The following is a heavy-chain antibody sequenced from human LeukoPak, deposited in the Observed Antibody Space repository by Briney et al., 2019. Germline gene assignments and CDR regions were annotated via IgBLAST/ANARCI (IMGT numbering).Heavy chain of an antibody. J-gene: IGHJ5*02. V-gene: IGHV3-23*01. CDR3: AADGGNTFNP. Sequence: PGGSLRLSCAASGSTFSSQALSWVRQAPGKGLEWVSSFTGSDGNIHYADSVKGRFTLSRDSSKETMYLQMISLRADDTATYYCAADGGNTFNPWGQGILVTVSS. CDR1: GSTFSSQA. D-gene: IGHD1/OR15-1a*01. CDR2: FTGSDGNI.